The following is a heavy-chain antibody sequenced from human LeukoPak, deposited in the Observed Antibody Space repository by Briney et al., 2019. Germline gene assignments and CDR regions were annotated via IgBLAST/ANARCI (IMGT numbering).Heavy chain of an antibody. CDR3: ASRVAYDSSGYYGTGYFDY. V-gene: IGHV1-69*13. D-gene: IGHD3-22*01. Sequence: SVKVSCKASGGTFSSYAISWVRQAPGQGLEWMGGIIPIFGTANYAQKLQGRVTITADESTSTAYMELSSLRSEDTAVYYCASRVAYDSSGYYGTGYFDYWGQGTLVTVSS. CDR1: GGTFSSYA. J-gene: IGHJ4*02. CDR2: IIPIFGTA.